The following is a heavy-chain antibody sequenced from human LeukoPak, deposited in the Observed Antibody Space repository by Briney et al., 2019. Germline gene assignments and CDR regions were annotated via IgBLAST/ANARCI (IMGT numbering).Heavy chain of an antibody. CDR2: IKQDGSDK. D-gene: IGHD2-2*02. CDR3: ARDLLGCSSTSCYRHPDDAFDI. Sequence: GGSLRLSCAASGFTFTKYWMTWVRQAPEKGLEWVGNIKQDGSDKNYMDSVKGRFTISRDNTKNSVYLQMSSLRAEDTAVYYCARDLLGCSSTSCYRHPDDAFDIWGQGTMVTVSS. J-gene: IGHJ3*02. V-gene: IGHV3-7*01. CDR1: GFTFTKYW.